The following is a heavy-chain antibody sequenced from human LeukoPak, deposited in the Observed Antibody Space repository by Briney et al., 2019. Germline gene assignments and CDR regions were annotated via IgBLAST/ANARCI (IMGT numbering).Heavy chain of an antibody. J-gene: IGHJ4*02. CDR2: IHHSGST. Sequence: SETLSLTCTVSGGSISSYYWSWIRQPPGKGLEWIGEIHHSGSTKYNPSLKSRVTISVHTSKNQFSLKLSSVTAADTAVYYCARSRGWLQSHPLGYWGQGTLVAVSS. V-gene: IGHV4-34*01. CDR1: GGSISSYY. D-gene: IGHD5-24*01. CDR3: ARSRGWLQSHPLGY.